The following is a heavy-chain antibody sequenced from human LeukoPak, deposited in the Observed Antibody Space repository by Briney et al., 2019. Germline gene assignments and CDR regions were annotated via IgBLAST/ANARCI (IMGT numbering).Heavy chain of an antibody. CDR2: ISWDGGST. Sequence: GGSLRLSCAASGFTFDDYTMHWVRQAPGKGLEWVSLISWDGGSTYYADSVKGRFTISRDNSKNSLYLQMNSLRTEDTALYYCAKDMGYSSSWYFDYWGQGTLVTVSS. CDR3: AKDMGYSSSWYFDY. D-gene: IGHD6-13*01. CDR1: GFTFDDYT. J-gene: IGHJ4*02. V-gene: IGHV3-43*01.